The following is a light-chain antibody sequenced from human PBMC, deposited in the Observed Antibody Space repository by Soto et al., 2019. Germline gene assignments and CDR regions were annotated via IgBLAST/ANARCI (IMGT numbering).Light chain of an antibody. CDR2: EVS. Sequence: QSALTQPASVSGSPGQSLTISCTGTSSDIGGYNYVSWYQQHPGKAPKLMIYEVSNRPSGVSNRFSGSKSGNTASLTISGLQAEDEADYYCSSYTSGSTLGFGGGTKHTVL. CDR3: SSYTSGSTLG. V-gene: IGLV2-14*01. J-gene: IGLJ2*01. CDR1: SSDIGGYNY.